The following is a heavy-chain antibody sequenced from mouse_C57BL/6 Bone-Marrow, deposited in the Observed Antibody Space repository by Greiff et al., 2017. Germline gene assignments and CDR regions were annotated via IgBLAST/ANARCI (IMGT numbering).Heavy chain of an antibody. D-gene: IGHD2-1*01. V-gene: IGHV5-9-1*02. J-gene: IGHJ2*01. CDR2: ISSGGDYI. Sequence: EVKLMESGEGLVKPGGSLKLSCAASGFTFSSYAMSWVRQTPEKRLEWVAYISSGGDYIYYADTVKGRFTISRDNARNTLYLQMSSLKSEDTAMYYCTRGDGNYPYYFDDWGQGTTLTVSS. CDR1: GFTFSSYA. CDR3: TRGDGNYPYYFDD.